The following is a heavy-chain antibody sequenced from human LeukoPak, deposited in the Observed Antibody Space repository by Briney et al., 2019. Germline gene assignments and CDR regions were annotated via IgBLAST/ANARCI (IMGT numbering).Heavy chain of an antibody. Sequence: GESLKISCKGSGCSFTSYWIGWVLQMPGKGLEWMGIIYPGDSDTRYSPSFQGQVTISADKSISTAYLQWSSLKASDTAMYYCARYPTRGYSYGPFDPWGQGTLVTVSS. D-gene: IGHD5-18*01. CDR2: IYPGDSDT. V-gene: IGHV5-51*01. CDR1: GCSFTSYW. J-gene: IGHJ5*02. CDR3: ARYPTRGYSYGPFDP.